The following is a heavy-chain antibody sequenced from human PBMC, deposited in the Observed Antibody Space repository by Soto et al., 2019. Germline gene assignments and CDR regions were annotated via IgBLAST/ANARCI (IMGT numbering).Heavy chain of an antibody. Sequence: SETLSLTCTASGASITSSSYYWGWIRQPPGKWLEWIGEINHSGSTNYNPSLKSRVTISVDTSKNQFSLKLTSVTAAGTAVYYCARDKITGLFDYWGQGTLVTVS. CDR3: ARDKITGLFDY. D-gene: IGHD2-8*02. V-gene: IGHV4-39*07. CDR1: GASITSSSYY. CDR2: INHSGST. J-gene: IGHJ4*02.